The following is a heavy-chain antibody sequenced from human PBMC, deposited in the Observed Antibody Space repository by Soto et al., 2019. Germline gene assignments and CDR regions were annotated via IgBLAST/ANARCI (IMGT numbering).Heavy chain of an antibody. CDR3: AKAEGYSGYDLGHDAFDI. CDR1: GFTFDDYA. V-gene: IGHV3-9*01. D-gene: IGHD5-12*01. Sequence: GGSLRLSCAASGFTFDDYAMHWVRQAPGKGLEWVSGISWNSGSIGYADSVKGRFTISRDNAKNSLYLQMNSLRAEDTALYYCAKAEGYSGYDLGHDAFDIWGQGTMVTVSS. CDR2: ISWNSGSI. J-gene: IGHJ3*02.